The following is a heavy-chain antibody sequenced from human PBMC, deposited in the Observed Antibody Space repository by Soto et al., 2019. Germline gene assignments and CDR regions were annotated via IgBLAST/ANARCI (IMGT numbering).Heavy chain of an antibody. J-gene: IGHJ4*02. D-gene: IGHD5-12*01. V-gene: IGHV1-69*13. Sequence: GPSVKVSCKASGGTFSSYAISWVRQAPGQGLEWMGGIIPIFGTANYAQKFQGRVTITADESTSTAYMELSSLRSEDTAVHYCARDQGGYSGYDYVLFDYWGQGTLVTVYS. CDR3: ARDQGGYSGYDYVLFDY. CDR1: GGTFSSYA. CDR2: IIPIFGTA.